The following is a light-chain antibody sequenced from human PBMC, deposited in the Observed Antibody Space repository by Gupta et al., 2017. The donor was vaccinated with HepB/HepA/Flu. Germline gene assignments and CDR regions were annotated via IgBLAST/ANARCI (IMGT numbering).Light chain of an antibody. CDR1: QTISGL. CDR3: QQKDRTRT. J-gene: IGKJ3*01. Sequence: DLQMTQSPSSLSASVGDRVTITCRASQTISGLLNWYQQKPGNAPKLLIYTTSHLQSGVPSRFSGSGSGTECTLTISSLQPEDFGTYCCQQKDRTRTFGPGTKVDVK. CDR2: TTS. V-gene: IGKV1-39*01.